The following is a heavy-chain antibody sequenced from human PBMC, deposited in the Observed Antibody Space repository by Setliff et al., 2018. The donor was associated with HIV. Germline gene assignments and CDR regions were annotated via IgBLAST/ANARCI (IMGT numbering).Heavy chain of an antibody. V-gene: IGHV3-21*01. J-gene: IGHJ4*02. CDR2: ISSSSSNM. CDR1: GFTFSTST. D-gene: IGHD2-21*02. CDR3: VRGDSRDY. Sequence: GSLRLSCVASGFTFSTSTMNWVRQAPGKGLEWVSSISSSSSNMHYADSVKGRFTISRDNARNSLYLQTNSLRAEDTAGYYCVRGDSRDYWGQGTLVTVSS.